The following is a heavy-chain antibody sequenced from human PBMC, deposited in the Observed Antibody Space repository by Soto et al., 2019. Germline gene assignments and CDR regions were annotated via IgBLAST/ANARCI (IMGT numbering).Heavy chain of an antibody. CDR3: ANVVVVAATDYYYYYMDV. D-gene: IGHD2-15*01. J-gene: IGHJ6*03. Sequence: ASVKVSCKASGYTFTSYGISWVRQAPGQGLEWMGWISAYNGNTNYAQKLQGRVTMTTDTSTSTAYMELRSLRSDDTAVYYCANVVVVAATDYYYYYMDVWGKGTTVTVSS. CDR2: ISAYNGNT. CDR1: GYTFTSYG. V-gene: IGHV1-18*01.